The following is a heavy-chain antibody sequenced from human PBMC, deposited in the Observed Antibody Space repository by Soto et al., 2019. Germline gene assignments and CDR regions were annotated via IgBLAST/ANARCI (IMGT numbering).Heavy chain of an antibody. D-gene: IGHD3-10*01. V-gene: IGHV3-11*05. CDR1: GFTFTDYY. J-gene: IGHJ4*02. CDR3: ARDLGLSSSNYFDF. Sequence: QVQLVESGGDLVKPGGSLRLSCAASGFTFTDYYRSWLRQAPGQGLQWLSYISGSTDYLNYADSVKGRFTISRDNAKNLLYLQMTSLRADDTAVYYCARDLGLSSSNYFDFWGQGTLVTVSS. CDR2: ISGSTDYL.